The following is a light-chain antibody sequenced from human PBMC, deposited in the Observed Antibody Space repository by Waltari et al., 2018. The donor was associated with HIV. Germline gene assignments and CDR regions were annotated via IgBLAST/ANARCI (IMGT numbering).Light chain of an antibody. J-gene: IGLJ1*01. CDR3: VAWDDSLSGYV. CDR2: RDY. CDR1: SSNFGSKP. V-gene: IGLV1-47*01. Sequence: QSVLTQTPSASGTLGQSVTISCPGSSSNFGSKPVYRFQQGSGTAPKLLIYRDYQRRSGIPDRFSGSKSGASASLTISGLRSEDEADYYCVAWDDSLSGYVFGTGTKVSVL.